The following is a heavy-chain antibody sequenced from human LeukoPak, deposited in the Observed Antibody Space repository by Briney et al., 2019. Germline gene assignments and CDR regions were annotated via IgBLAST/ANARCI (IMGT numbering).Heavy chain of an antibody. Sequence: GASVKVSCKASGYTFTSYAMNWVRQAPGQGLEWMGWINTNTGNPTYAQGFAGRFVFSLDTSVSTAYLQISSLKAEDTAVYYCARPYYGSGSYYNDYWGQGTLVTVSS. CDR1: GYTFTSYA. CDR2: INTNTGNP. CDR3: ARPYYGSGSYYNDY. J-gene: IGHJ4*02. D-gene: IGHD3-10*01. V-gene: IGHV7-4-1*02.